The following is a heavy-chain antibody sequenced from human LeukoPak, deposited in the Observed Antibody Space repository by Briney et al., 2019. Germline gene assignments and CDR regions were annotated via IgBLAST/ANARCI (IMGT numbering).Heavy chain of an antibody. J-gene: IGHJ4*02. Sequence: PGGSLRLSCAASAFTFSSYGMHWVRQAPGKGLEWVAFIRYDGSNKYYEDSVKGRFTISRDNSKNTLYLQMNSLRAEDTAVYYCARGDEPGGDCFVFDYWGQGTLVTVSS. CDR3: ARGDEPGGDCFVFDY. D-gene: IGHD2-21*02. CDR2: IRYDGSNK. CDR1: AFTFSSYG. V-gene: IGHV3-30*02.